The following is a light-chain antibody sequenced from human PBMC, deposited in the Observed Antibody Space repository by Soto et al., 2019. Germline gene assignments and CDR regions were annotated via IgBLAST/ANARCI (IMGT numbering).Light chain of an antibody. CDR3: SSYTSTSTLYA. J-gene: IGLJ1*01. CDR2: DVS. Sequence: QAASVSGSPGQSITISCTGTSSDIGGYNYVSWYQQLPGKVPKLIIYDVSNRPSGVSDRFSGSKSGNAASLTISGLQAEDEADYYCSSYTSTSTLYAFGTGTKLTVL. CDR1: SSDIGGYNY. V-gene: IGLV2-14*03.